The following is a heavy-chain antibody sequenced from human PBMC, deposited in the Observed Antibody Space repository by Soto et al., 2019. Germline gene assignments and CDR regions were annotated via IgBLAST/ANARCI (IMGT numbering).Heavy chain of an antibody. CDR2: MTGSGGTI. V-gene: IGHV3-23*01. CDR3: VKLILVAAGPLAFDY. CDR1: GFSFSTFA. J-gene: IGHJ4*02. D-gene: IGHD6-25*01. Sequence: EVQLLESGGGLVQPGGSLRLSCAASGFSFSTFAMSWVRQAPGKGLEWVSFMTGSGGTIYYEDSVNGGFTISRDNSKNTVFLQMNSLRGEDTAVYYCVKLILVAAGPLAFDYWGQGALVTVSS.